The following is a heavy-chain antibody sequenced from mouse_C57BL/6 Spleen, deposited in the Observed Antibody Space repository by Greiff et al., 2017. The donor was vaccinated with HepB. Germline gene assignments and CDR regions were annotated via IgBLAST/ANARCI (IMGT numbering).Heavy chain of an antibody. CDR1: GYTFTSYW. J-gene: IGHJ2*01. V-gene: IGHV1-69*01. CDR3: ARGSYSKGGFDY. CDR2: IDPSDSYT. Sequence: QVQLQQPGAELVMPGASVELSCKASGYTFTSYWMHWVKQRPGQGLEWIGEIDPSDSYTNYNQKFKGKSTLTVDKSSSTAYMQLSSLTSEDSAVYYCARGSYSKGGFDYWGQGTTLTASS. D-gene: IGHD2-5*01.